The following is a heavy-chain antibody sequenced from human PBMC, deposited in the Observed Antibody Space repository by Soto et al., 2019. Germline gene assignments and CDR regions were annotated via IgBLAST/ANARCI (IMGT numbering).Heavy chain of an antibody. CDR3: AKVRSTTIFDVVSLFDY. CDR2: IKQDGSER. D-gene: IGHD3-3*01. CDR1: GFIFSRFY. Sequence: PGGSLRLSCEASGFIFSRFYMGWVRQAPGKGLEWVANIKQDGSERYYADSVKGRFTISRDNSKNTLYLQMNSLRAEDTAVYYCAKVRSTTIFDVVSLFDYWGQGTLVTVSS. V-gene: IGHV3-7*03. J-gene: IGHJ4*02.